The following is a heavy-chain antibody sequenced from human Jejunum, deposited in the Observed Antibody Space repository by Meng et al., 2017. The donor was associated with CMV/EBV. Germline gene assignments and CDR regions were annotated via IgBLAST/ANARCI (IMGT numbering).Heavy chain of an antibody. J-gene: IGHJ6*02. CDR3: AKLSDV. V-gene: IGHV3-23*01. Sequence: LRLSCAASGFTFSSHSMSWVRQAPGKGREWVSAITGSGGSTYYADSVKGRFTISRDNSRNTLYLQMNSLRAEDTDVYYCAKLSDVWGQGTTVTVSS. D-gene: IGHD5/OR15-5a*01. CDR1: GFTFSSHS. CDR2: ITGSGGST.